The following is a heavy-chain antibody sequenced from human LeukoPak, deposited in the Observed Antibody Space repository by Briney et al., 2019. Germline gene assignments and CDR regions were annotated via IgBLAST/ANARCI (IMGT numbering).Heavy chain of an antibody. CDR1: GGSISSGGYY. Sequence: SQTLSLTCTVSGGSISSGGYYWSWIRRPPGKGLEWIGYIYHSGSTYYNPSLKSRVTISVDRSKNQFSLKLSSVTAADTAVYYCARGYPGYYYYYMDVWGKGTTVTVSS. CDR3: ARGYPGYYYYYMDV. V-gene: IGHV4-30-2*01. CDR2: IYHSGST. D-gene: IGHD1-14*01. J-gene: IGHJ6*03.